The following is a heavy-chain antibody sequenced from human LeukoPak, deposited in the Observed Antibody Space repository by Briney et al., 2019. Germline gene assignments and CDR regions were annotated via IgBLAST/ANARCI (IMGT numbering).Heavy chain of an antibody. D-gene: IGHD3-10*01. CDR2: INSDGSST. V-gene: IGHV3-74*01. Sequence: GGSLRLSCAASGFTFSSYWMHWVRQAPGKGLVWVSRINSDGSSTSYADSVKGRFTISRDNAKNTLYLQMNSLRAEDTAVYYCARRGYGSGTYPDYWGQGTLVTVSS. J-gene: IGHJ4*02. CDR3: ARRGYGSGTYPDY. CDR1: GFTFSSYW.